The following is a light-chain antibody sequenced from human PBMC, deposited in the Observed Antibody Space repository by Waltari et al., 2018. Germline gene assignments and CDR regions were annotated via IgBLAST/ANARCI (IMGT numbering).Light chain of an antibody. V-gene: IGLV1-51*01. CDR1: TSNIGNEY. J-gene: IGLJ1*01. CDR2: KND. CDR3: GAWDSSVSAYV. Sequence: QSVLTQPPSVSATPGQKVTISCSGSTSNIGNEYVSWYQQLPRTAPKLLIYKNDNRPSGMPDRFSGSKSGTSATLGITGLQTGDEAHYYCGAWDSSVSAYVFGTGTEVTVL.